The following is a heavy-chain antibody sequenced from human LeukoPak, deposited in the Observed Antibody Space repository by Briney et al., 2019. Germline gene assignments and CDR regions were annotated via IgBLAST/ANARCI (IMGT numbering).Heavy chain of an antibody. D-gene: IGHD6-19*01. J-gene: IGHJ2*01. Sequence: TGGSLRLSCAASRFTFSSHSMHWVRQAPGKGLEWVAVISYVGNTEYYADSVKGRFTISRDNSKYTLYLQMNSLRVEDTAVYYCARDEQWLGLEWYSDLWGRGTLVTLSS. CDR2: ISYVGNTE. CDR1: RFTFSSHS. CDR3: ARDEQWLGLEWYSDL. V-gene: IGHV3-30*01.